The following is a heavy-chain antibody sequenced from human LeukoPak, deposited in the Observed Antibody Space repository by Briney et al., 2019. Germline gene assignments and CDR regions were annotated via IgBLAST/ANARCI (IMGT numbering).Heavy chain of an antibody. Sequence: ASVKVSCKASGYTFTGYYMHWVRQAPGQGLEWMGWINPNSGGTNYAQKFQGRVTMTRDTSISAAYMELSRLRSDDTAVYYCATEGSVSSRLGLYAFDIWGQGTMVTVSS. CDR1: GYTFTGYY. CDR2: INPNSGGT. J-gene: IGHJ3*02. CDR3: ATEGSVSSRLGLYAFDI. D-gene: IGHD6-13*01. V-gene: IGHV1-2*02.